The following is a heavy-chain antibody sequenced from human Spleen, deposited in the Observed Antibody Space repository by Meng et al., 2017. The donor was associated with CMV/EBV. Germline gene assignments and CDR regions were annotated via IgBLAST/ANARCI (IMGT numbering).Heavy chain of an antibody. CDR3: ARAAGVMVRGAPNY. V-gene: IGHV1-2*02. CDR2: VNPNSGGT. CDR1: GYTFTDYH. J-gene: IGHJ4*02. Sequence: ASVKVSCKASGYTFTDYHMHWVRQAPGQGLEWMGWVNPNSGGTNYAQKFQGRVTMTRDTSISTAYMELSRLRSDDTAVYYCARAAGVMVRGAPNYWGQGTLVTVSS. D-gene: IGHD3-10*01.